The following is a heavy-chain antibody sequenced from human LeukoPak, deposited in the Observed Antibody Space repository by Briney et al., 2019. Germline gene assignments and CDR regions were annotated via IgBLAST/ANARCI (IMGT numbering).Heavy chain of an antibody. V-gene: IGHV3-74*01. CDR2: INTDESST. CDR3: ARDLGTSHYSFDY. J-gene: IGHJ4*02. CDR1: GFTFSSYW. Sequence: PGGSLRLSCAAYGFTFSSYWMHWVRQAPGKGLVWVSRINTDESSTSYADSVKGRFTISRDNAKNTLYLRMNSLRAEDTAVYYCARDLGTSHYSFDYWGQGTLVTVSS.